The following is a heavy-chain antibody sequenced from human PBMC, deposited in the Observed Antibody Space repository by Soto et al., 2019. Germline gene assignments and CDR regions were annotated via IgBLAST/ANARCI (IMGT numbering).Heavy chain of an antibody. D-gene: IGHD1-26*01. CDR3: ARDARMGSYPDY. Sequence: GGSLRLSCAASGLTFSDYYMSWIRQAPGKGLEWVSYISSSSSYTNYADSVKGRFTISRDNAKNSLYLQMNSLRAEDTAVYYCARDARMGSYPDYWGQGTLVTVSS. CDR1: GLTFSDYY. V-gene: IGHV3-11*05. J-gene: IGHJ4*02. CDR2: ISSSSSYT.